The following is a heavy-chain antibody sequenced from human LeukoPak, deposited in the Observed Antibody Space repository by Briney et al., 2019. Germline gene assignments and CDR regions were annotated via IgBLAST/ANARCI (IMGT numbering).Heavy chain of an antibody. D-gene: IGHD1-26*01. CDR2: ISYSGIT. Sequence: SETLSLTCIVSGDSISSYSWSWIRQPPGRGLEWIGYISYSGITSYNPSFKSRVTISVDTSKDQFSLNLASVTAADTAVNYCARHAPSPYSGNFAYWGQGTLVTVSS. CDR1: GDSISSYS. CDR3: ARHAPSPYSGNFAY. J-gene: IGHJ4*02. V-gene: IGHV4-59*08.